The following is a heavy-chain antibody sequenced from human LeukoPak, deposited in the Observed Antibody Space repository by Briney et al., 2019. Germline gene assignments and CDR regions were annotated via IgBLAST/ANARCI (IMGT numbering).Heavy chain of an antibody. CDR1: GFTFSSYS. CDR3: ARGGYCSSTSCYYYYYMDV. D-gene: IGHD2-2*01. V-gene: IGHV3-48*04. Sequence: PGGSLRFSCAASGFTFSSYSINWVRQAPGKGLEWVSYISSSSSTIYYADSVKGRFTISRDNAKNSLYLQMNSLRAEDTAVYYCARGGYCSSTSCYYYYYMDVWGKGTTVTVSS. J-gene: IGHJ6*03. CDR2: ISSSSSTI.